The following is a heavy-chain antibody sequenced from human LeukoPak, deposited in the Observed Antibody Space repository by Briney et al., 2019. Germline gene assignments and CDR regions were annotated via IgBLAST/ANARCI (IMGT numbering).Heavy chain of an antibody. CDR3: ARDPAYCSGDCYSEAVAFDI. V-gene: IGHV3-64*01. CDR2: ISSNGGST. Sequence: GGSLRLSCAASGFTFSSYAMHWVRQAPGKGLEYVSAISSNGGSTYYANSVKGRFTISRDNSKNTLYLQMGSLRAEDMAVYYCARDPAYCSGDCYSEAVAFDIWGQGTMVTVSS. D-gene: IGHD2-21*02. J-gene: IGHJ3*02. CDR1: GFTFSSYA.